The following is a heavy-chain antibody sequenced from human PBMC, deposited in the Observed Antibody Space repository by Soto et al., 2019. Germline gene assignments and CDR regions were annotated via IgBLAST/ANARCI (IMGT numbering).Heavy chain of an antibody. CDR3: ASHVDADY. Sequence: QVQLVESGGGVVQPGRSLRLSCAASGFVFSSYGMHWVRKAPGKGLEWVAVIWYDGSNIYYADSVTGRFTISRDNSKNTLYLQMNSLRAEDTAVYYCASHVDADYWGQGTLVTVSS. CDR2: IWYDGSNI. J-gene: IGHJ4*02. V-gene: IGHV3-33*01. D-gene: IGHD5-12*01. CDR1: GFVFSSYG.